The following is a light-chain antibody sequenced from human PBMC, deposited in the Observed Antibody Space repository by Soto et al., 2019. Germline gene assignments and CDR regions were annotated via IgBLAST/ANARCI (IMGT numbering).Light chain of an antibody. CDR1: SNNY. Sequence: QSALTQPPSASGSLGQSVTISCTGFSNNYVSWYQQHPGKAPKLMIYEVTKRPSGVPDRFSGSKSGDTASLTVSGLQAEDEADYYCSSYAGNNNVLFGGGTKLTVL. CDR3: SSYAGNNNVL. V-gene: IGLV2-8*01. CDR2: EVT. J-gene: IGLJ2*01.